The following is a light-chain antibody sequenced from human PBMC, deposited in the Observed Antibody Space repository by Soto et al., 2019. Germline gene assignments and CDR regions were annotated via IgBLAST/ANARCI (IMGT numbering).Light chain of an antibody. CDR2: AAS. J-gene: IGKJ1*01. CDR1: QSVNTY. Sequence: DIQMTQSPSSLSASVGDRVTITCRASQSVNTYLHWYQQKAGQAPKLLIYAASNLQSGVPSRFSGRGSGTDFTLTVERRQPEGVGSYYCQQGYSNPWTFGQGTTLDMK. V-gene: IGKV1-39*01. CDR3: QQGYSNPWT.